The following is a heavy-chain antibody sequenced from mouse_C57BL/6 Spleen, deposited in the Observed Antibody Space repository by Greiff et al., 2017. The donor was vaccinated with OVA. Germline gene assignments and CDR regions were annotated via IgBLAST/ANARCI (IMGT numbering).Heavy chain of an antibody. D-gene: IGHD1-1*01. CDR3: AKYYYGSSPYWYFDV. J-gene: IGHJ1*03. V-gene: IGHV1-78*01. Sequence: VQVVESDAELVKPGASVKISCKVSGYTFTDHTIHWMKQRPEQGLEWIGYIYPRDGSTKYNEKFKGKATLTADKSSSTAYMQLNSLTSEDSAVYFCAKYYYGSSPYWYFDVWGTGTTVTVSS. CDR1: GYTFTDHT. CDR2: IYPRDGST.